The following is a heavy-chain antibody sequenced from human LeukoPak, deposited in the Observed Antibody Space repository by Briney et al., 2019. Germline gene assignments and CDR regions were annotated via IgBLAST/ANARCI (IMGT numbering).Heavy chain of an antibody. CDR1: GGSISSNAYY. V-gene: IGHV4-39*01. CDR3: AYSGSYGHLGY. CDR2: IYSSVST. Sequence: SETLSLTCTVSGGSISSNAYYWAWIRQPPGTGLEWIGSIYSSVSTYYNPSLKSRVTISVDTSKNQFSLRLSSVTAADTALYYCAYSGSYGHLGYWGQGIPVTVSS. J-gene: IGHJ4*02. D-gene: IGHD1-26*01.